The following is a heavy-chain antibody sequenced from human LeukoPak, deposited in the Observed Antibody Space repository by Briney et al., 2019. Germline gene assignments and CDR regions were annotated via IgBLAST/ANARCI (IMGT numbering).Heavy chain of an antibody. V-gene: IGHV3-21*01. J-gene: IGHJ4*02. CDR2: ISSSSSYI. CDR3: ARDRVYDILSGYYRGLFDY. CDR1: GFTLSSYS. Sequence: PGGSLRLSCADSGFTLSSYSMNWVRQAPGKGLEWVSSISSSSSYIYYADSVKGRFTISTDNAKNSLYLQMNSLRAEDTAVYYCARDRVYDILSGYYRGLFDYWGQGTLVTVSS. D-gene: IGHD3-9*01.